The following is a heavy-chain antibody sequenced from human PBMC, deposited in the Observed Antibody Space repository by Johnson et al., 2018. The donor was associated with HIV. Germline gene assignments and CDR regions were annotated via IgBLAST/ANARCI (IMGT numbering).Heavy chain of an antibody. CDR1: GIIVTGNF. J-gene: IGHJ3*02. CDR2: IGKVSDT. D-gene: IGHD5-24*01. V-gene: IGHV3-13*01. CDR3: ARESRDGPNLRAFDI. Sequence: VQLVESGGGLVQPGGSLRLSCAASGIIVTGNFMSWVRQAPGKGLEWVSVIGKVSDTYYSDSVKGRFSMSRENVKNSLYLQMNNLRAGDTAVYFCARESRDGPNLRAFDIWGQGTMVTVSS.